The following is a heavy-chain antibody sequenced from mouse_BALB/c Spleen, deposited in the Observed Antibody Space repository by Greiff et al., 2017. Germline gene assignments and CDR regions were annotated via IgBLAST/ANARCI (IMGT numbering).Heavy chain of an antibody. CDR2: ISDGGSYT. CDR1: GFTFSDYY. V-gene: IGHV5-4*02. CDR3: ARGGYGNYGGFAY. D-gene: IGHD2-1*01. Sequence: EVMLVESGGGLVKPGGSLKLSCAASGFTFSDYYMYWVRQTPEKRLEWVATISDGGSYTYYPDSVKGRFTISRDNAKNNLYLQMSSLKSEDTAMYYCARGGYGNYGGFAYWGQGTLVTVSA. J-gene: IGHJ3*01.